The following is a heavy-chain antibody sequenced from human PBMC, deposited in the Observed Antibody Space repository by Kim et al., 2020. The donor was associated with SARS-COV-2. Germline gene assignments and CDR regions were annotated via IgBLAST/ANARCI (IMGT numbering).Heavy chain of an antibody. CDR1: GGSISSSSYY. J-gene: IGHJ4*02. CDR3: GGLQRGYSGYEIDY. Sequence: SETLSLTCTVSGGSISSSSYYWGWIRQPPGKGLEWIGSIYYSGTTYYNPSLKSRVTISVDTSKNQFSLKLSSVTAADTAVYYCGGLQRGYSGYEIDYWGQGTLVTVSS. CDR2: IYYSGTT. V-gene: IGHV4-39*01. D-gene: IGHD5-12*01.